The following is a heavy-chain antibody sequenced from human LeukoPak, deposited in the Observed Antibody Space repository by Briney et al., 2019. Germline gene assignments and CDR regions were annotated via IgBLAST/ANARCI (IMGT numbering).Heavy chain of an antibody. J-gene: IGHJ4*02. CDR2: INSDGSST. D-gene: IGHD3-10*01. V-gene: IGHV3-74*01. CDR1: GFTFSSYW. CDR3: AKRGVVIRVFLVGFHKEAYYFDS. Sequence: PGGSLRLSCAASGFTFSSYWMHWVRQAPGKGLVWVSRINSDGSSTSYADSVKGRFTISRDNAKNTLYLQMNSLRAEDTAVYFCAKRGVVIRVFLVGFHKEAYYFDSWGQGALVTVSS.